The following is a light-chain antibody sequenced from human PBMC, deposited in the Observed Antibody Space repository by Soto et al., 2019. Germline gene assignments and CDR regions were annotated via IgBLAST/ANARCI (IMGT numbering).Light chain of an antibody. Sequence: EIVLTQSPATLSLSPGESATLSCRASQRISSYLAWYQQKPGQAPRLLVYDASNRATAIPARFSGSGSGTDFTLTISSLEPEDFAVYFCQQRGNWPPTFGGGTKVEIK. CDR2: DAS. V-gene: IGKV3-11*01. CDR3: QQRGNWPPT. J-gene: IGKJ4*01. CDR1: QRISSY.